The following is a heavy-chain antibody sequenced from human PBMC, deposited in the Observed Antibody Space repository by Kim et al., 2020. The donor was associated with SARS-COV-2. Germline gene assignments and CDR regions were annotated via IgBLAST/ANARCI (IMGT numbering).Heavy chain of an antibody. V-gene: IGHV3-11*01. CDR3: ARDRIAVADDAFDI. Sequence: AASGKGRFTLSGDNAKNSLYLQMNSLRAEDTAVYYCARDRIAVADDAFDIWGQGTMVTVSS. J-gene: IGHJ3*02. D-gene: IGHD6-19*01.